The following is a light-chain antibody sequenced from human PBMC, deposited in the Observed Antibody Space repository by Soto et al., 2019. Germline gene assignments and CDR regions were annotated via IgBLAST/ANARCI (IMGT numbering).Light chain of an antibody. V-gene: IGKV1-33*01. J-gene: IGKJ4*01. CDR2: DAS. CDR3: QQYDNLPLT. CDR1: QDISNY. Sequence: DIQMTQSLSSLSVSXXDRVXIPCQESQDISNYLNWYQQKPGKAPKXXIYDASNLETGVPSRFSGSGAGTDFTFTISSLQPEDIATYYCQQYDNLPLTFGGGTKVDIK.